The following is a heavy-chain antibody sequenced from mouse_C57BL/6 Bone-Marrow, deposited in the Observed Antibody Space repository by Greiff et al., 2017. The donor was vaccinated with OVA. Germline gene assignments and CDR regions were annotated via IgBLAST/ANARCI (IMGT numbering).Heavy chain of an antibody. V-gene: IGHV1-15*01. CDR1: GYTFTDYE. D-gene: IGHD3-3*01. CDR3: TRGTSWFAY. CDR2: IDPETGGT. J-gene: IGHJ3*01. Sequence: ESGAELVRPGASVTLSCKASGYTFTDYEMHWVKQTPVHGLEWIGAIDPETGGTAYNQKFKGKAILTADKSSSTAYMELRSLTSEDSAVYYCTRGTSWFAYWGQGTLVTVSA.